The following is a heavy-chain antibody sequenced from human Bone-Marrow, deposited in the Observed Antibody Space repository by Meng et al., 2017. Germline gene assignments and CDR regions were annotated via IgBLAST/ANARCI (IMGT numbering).Heavy chain of an antibody. V-gene: IGHV3-48*03. CDR3: ARVTPASHYYGSGTYIGFDY. J-gene: IGHJ4*02. D-gene: IGHD3-10*01. CDR1: GFTFSSYE. Sequence: GESLKISCAASGFTFSSYEMNWVRQAPGKGLEWVSYISSSGSTIYYADSVKGRFTISRDNAKNSLYLQMNSLRAEDTAVYYCARVTPASHYYGSGTYIGFDYWGQGTLVTVSS. CDR2: ISSSGSTI.